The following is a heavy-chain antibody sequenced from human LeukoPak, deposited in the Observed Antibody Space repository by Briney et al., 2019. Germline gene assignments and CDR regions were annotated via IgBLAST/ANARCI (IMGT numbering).Heavy chain of an antibody. Sequence: GGSLRLSCVASGFTFSTYSMNWVRQAPGKGLEWVSSISSSSSYIYYAESVKGRFTISRDNAKNSQYLHMNSLRADDTAVYYCARRGFLTPTTGHGMDVWGQGTTVTVSS. V-gene: IGHV3-21*01. J-gene: IGHJ6*02. CDR2: ISSSSSYI. CDR1: GFTFSTYS. D-gene: IGHD3-9*01. CDR3: ARRGFLTPTTGHGMDV.